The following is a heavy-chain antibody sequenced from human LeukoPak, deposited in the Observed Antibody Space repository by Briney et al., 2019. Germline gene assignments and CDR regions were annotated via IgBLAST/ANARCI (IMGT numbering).Heavy chain of an antibody. CDR2: IYHSGST. J-gene: IGHJ4*02. CDR1: GGSISSGGYS. D-gene: IGHD1-26*01. CDR3: ARSRVGAIDY. V-gene: IGHV4-30-2*01. Sequence: SETLSLTCAVSGGSISSGGYSWSWIRQPPGKGLEWIGYIYHSGSTYYNPSLKSRVTISVDRSKNQFSLKLSSVTAADTAVYYCARSRVGAIDYWGQGTLVTVSS.